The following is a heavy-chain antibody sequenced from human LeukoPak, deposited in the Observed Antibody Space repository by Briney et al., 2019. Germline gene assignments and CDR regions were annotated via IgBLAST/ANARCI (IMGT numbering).Heavy chain of an antibody. CDR3: TRVGTTWFHS. CDR1: GFTFSDAW. CDR2: IKSRTESGTT. Sequence: PGGSLRLSCAASGFTFSDAWMSWVRQAPGKGLEWLGRIKSRTESGTTQYAAPVKGRFTISRDDSKETVYLQMNSLTTEDTAVYYCTRVGTTWFHSWGQGTLVSVSS. D-gene: IGHD1-26*01. J-gene: IGHJ5*01. V-gene: IGHV3-15*01.